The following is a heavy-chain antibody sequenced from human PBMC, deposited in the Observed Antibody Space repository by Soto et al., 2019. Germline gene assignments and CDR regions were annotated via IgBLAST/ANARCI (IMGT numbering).Heavy chain of an antibody. CDR1: GFTFRSFD. CDR2: IWYDGSNK. CDR3: ARDMVATPYYYYGMDV. Sequence: GGSLRLSCAASGFTFRSFDMSWVRQAPGKGLEWVAVIWYDGSNKYYADSVKGRFTISRDNSKNTLYLQMNSLRAEDTAVYYCARDMVATPYYYYGMDVWGQGTTVTVSS. J-gene: IGHJ6*02. V-gene: IGHV3-33*08. D-gene: IGHD5-12*01.